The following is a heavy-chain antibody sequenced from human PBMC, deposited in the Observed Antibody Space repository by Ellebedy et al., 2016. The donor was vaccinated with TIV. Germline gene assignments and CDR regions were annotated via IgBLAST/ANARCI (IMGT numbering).Heavy chain of an antibody. Sequence: ASVKVSCXASGYTFTSYYMHWVRQAPGQGLEWMGWISAYNGNTNYAQKLQGRVTITADESTSTAYMELSSLRSEDTAVYYCARGNSEYYYYYYGMDVWGQGTTVTVSS. V-gene: IGHV1-18*04. CDR3: ARGNSEYYYYYYGMDV. CDR2: ISAYNGNT. J-gene: IGHJ6*02. CDR1: GYTFTSYY. D-gene: IGHD4-23*01.